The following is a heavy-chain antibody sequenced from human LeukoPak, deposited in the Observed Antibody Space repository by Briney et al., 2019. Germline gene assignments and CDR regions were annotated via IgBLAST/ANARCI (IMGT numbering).Heavy chain of an antibody. CDR1: GTYW. J-gene: IGHJ4*02. V-gene: IGHV3-74*01. D-gene: IGHD2/OR15-2a*01. Sequence: PGGSLRLSCAASGTYWMHRVRQAPGKGLVWVSHINSDGSWTGYADSVKGRFTISKDNAKNTVSLQMNNLRAEDTAVYYCVTFYETYWGRGTLVTVSS. CDR3: VTFYETY. CDR2: INSDGSWT.